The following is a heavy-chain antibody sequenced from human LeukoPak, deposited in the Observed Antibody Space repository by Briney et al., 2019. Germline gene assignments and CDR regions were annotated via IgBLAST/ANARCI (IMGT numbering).Heavy chain of an antibody. J-gene: IGHJ4*02. CDR3: ARGRRYVGEWEYYFDY. CDR1: GYTFTSYA. CDR2: INTNTGNP. V-gene: IGHV7-4-1*02. Sequence: RGASVKVSCKASGYTFTSYAMNWVRQAPGQGLEWMGWINTNTGNPAYAQGFTGRFVFSLDTSVSTAYLQISSLKAEDTAVYYCARGRRYVGEWEYYFDYWGQGTLVTVSS. D-gene: IGHD3-10*01.